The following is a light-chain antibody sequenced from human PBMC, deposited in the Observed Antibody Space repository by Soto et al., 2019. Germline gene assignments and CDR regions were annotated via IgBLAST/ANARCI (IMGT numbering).Light chain of an antibody. Sequence: EIVLTQSPATLSLSPGERATLSCRATQSVRSSLAWYLQQPAQAPRLLIYDASKRATGIPARFSGSGSGTDFTLTISSLEPKDFAVYYCQQRSNWPGTFGQGTKVEIK. CDR1: QSVRSS. CDR3: QQRSNWPGT. V-gene: IGKV3-11*01. J-gene: IGKJ1*01. CDR2: DAS.